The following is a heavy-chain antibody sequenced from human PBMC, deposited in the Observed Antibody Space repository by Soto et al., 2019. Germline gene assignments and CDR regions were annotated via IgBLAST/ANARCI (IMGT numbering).Heavy chain of an antibody. CDR1: GGSFSSYS. V-gene: IGHV4-59*01. CDR2: ISYSGSA. J-gene: IGHJ4*02. Sequence: SETLSLTCTISGGSFSSYSWSWIRQPPGKGLEWIGYISYSGSANYNPSLMSRGTMSVDTSKNQFSLRLSSVTAADTAVYFCARERPEKYYDSWGRGILVTAPQ. CDR3: ARERPEKYYDS. D-gene: IGHD6-6*01.